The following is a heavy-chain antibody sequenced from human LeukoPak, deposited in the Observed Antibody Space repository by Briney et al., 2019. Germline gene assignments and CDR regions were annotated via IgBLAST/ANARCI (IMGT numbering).Heavy chain of an antibody. CDR3: AVIGGYCSSTSCYAVDY. CDR1: GFTFSSYG. D-gene: IGHD2-2*01. CDR2: ISYDGSNK. J-gene: IGHJ4*02. V-gene: IGHV3-30*03. Sequence: GGSLRLSCAASGFTFSSYGMHWVRQAPGKGLEWVAVISYDGSNKYYADSVKGRFTISRDNSKNTLYLQMNSLRAEDTAVYYCAVIGGYCSSTSCYAVDYWGQGTLVTVSS.